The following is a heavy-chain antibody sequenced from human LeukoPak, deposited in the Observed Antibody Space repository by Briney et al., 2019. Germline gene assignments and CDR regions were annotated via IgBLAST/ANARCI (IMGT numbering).Heavy chain of an antibody. CDR3: ARGIFRPFCGGDCYSDYFDY. CDR2: INAGSGDT. Sequence: GSVRLSCEASGYTFSGYDMHWVRQAPGQGLEWVACINAGSGDTKNGEKLQGRVAMTRDTCTITAYLELSRLRSDHTDVHSYARGIFRPFCGGDCYSDYFDYWGEGTLVTVSS. J-gene: IGHJ4*02. D-gene: IGHD2-21*02. V-gene: IGHV1-2*02. CDR1: GYTFSGYD.